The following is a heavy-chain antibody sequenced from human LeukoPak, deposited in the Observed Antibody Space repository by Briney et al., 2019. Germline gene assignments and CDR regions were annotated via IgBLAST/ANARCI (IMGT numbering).Heavy chain of an antibody. CDR3: ARDQDGIAGDY. V-gene: IGHV3-48*04. CDR1: GFTFSSYG. Sequence: GGSLRLSCAASGFTFSSYGMHWVRQAPGKGLEWVSYISSSGSTIYYADSVKGRFTISRDNAKNSLYLQMNSLRAEDTAVYYCARDQDGIAGDYWGRGTLVTVSS. D-gene: IGHD1-26*01. CDR2: ISSSGSTI. J-gene: IGHJ4*02.